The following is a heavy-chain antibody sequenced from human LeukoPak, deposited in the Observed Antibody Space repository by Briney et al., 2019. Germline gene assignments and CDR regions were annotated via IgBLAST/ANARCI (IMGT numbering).Heavy chain of an antibody. CDR2: ISDSSGRT. V-gene: IGHV3-23*01. CDR1: GFTFSNYA. CDR3: ARAVSSGWPKDYFDY. J-gene: IGHJ4*02. Sequence: GGSLRLSCAASGFTFSNYAMTWVRQAPGKGLEWVAAISDSSGRTYYADSVKGRFTISRDNSKNTLYVQMNSLRAEDTAVYYCARAVSSGWPKDYFDYWGQGTLVTVSS. D-gene: IGHD6-19*01.